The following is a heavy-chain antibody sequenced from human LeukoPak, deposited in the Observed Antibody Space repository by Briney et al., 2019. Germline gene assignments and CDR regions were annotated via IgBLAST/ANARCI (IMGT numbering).Heavy chain of an antibody. J-gene: IGHJ4*02. D-gene: IGHD5-24*01. CDR1: GGSFSGYY. CDR2: INHNGST. Sequence: SETLSLTCAVYGGSFSGYYWSWIRQPPPKGLEWIGEINHNGSTNSNPYLKRRVTISVDTSKNQFYLKLSSVTVTATAASYCSRGLGRWLEIPLGYWGKGTLVTVSS. CDR3: SRGLGRWLEIPLGY. V-gene: IGHV4-34*01.